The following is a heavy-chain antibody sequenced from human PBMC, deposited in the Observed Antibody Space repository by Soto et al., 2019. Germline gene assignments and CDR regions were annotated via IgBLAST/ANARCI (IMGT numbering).Heavy chain of an antibody. CDR3: ARDRSAGDYFYYGMDV. Sequence: LRLSCAASGFTFSRYNMNWVRQAPGKGLEWVSYISSSSSMIYYADSVKGRFTISRDNAKNSLYLQMNSVRDEDTAIYYCARDRSAGDYFYYGMDVWGQGTTVTVSS. CDR1: GFTFSRYN. J-gene: IGHJ6*02. V-gene: IGHV3-48*02. CDR2: ISSSSSMI. D-gene: IGHD1-1*01.